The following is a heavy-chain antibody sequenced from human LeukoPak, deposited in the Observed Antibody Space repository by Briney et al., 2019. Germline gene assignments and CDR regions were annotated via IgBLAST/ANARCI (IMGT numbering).Heavy chain of an antibody. D-gene: IGHD3-22*01. CDR3: ARDGSTSGYLLNFDY. J-gene: IGHJ4*02. V-gene: IGHV3-30-3*01. CDR2: ISYDGSTK. CDR1: GFTFSSSA. Sequence: GGSLRLSCAASGFTFSSSAIHWVSQAPGKGLEWVALISYDGSTKYYADSVKGRFTISRDNSKNTLYLQMNSLRTEDTAMYYCARDGSTSGYLLNFDYWGQGTLVTVSS.